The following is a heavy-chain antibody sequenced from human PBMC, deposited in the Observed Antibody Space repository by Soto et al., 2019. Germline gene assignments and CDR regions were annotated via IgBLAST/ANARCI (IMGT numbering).Heavy chain of an antibody. J-gene: IGHJ5*02. Sequence: ASVKVSCKASGYTFTNYAMHWVRQAPGQRLEWMGWINAGNGNRKYSQKFQGRVTITRDTSASTAYMELSSLRSEDTAVYYCARDPGYSYGSTWGQGTLVTVS. CDR3: ARDPGYSYGST. D-gene: IGHD5-18*01. CDR2: INAGNGNR. CDR1: GYTFTNYA. V-gene: IGHV1-3*01.